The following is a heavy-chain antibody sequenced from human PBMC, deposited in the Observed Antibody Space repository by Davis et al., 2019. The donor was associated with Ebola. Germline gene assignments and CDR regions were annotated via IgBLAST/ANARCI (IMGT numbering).Heavy chain of an antibody. CDR1: GFVFSSYA. D-gene: IGHD3-3*01. CDR2: ISGSGGST. V-gene: IGHV3-23*01. Sequence: GESLKISYAVSGFVFSSYAMTWVRQAPGKGLEWVSAISGSGGSTYYADSVKGRFTISRDNSKKTLYLQMNSLRAEDTAVYYCAKSGLSFGVVKYHYGMDVWGKGTTVTVSS. CDR3: AKSGLSFGVVKYHYGMDV. J-gene: IGHJ6*04.